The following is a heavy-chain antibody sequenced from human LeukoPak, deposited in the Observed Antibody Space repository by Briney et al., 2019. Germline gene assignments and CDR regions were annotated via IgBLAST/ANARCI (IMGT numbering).Heavy chain of an antibody. Sequence: SETVSLTCTLSGGSINNYYWSWIRQPPGKGLEWIGYIYYNGNTNYNPSLKSRVTISVDTSKNQFSLKLSSVTAADTAVYFCAREYSSGLNWFDPWGQGTLVTVSS. CDR2: IYYNGNT. V-gene: IGHV4-59*01. J-gene: IGHJ5*02. D-gene: IGHD6-19*01. CDR1: GGSINNYY. CDR3: AREYSSGLNWFDP.